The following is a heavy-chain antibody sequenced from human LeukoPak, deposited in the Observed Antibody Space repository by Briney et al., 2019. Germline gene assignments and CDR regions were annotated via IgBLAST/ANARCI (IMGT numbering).Heavy chain of an antibody. D-gene: IGHD6-19*01. Sequence: GGSLRLSCAASGFMFSKYDMHWVRQVTGKGLEWVSGIDRDGVTYYSGSVRGRFTISRDNSKNTLYLQMNSLRAEDTAVYYCAKDRVYSSGWYDWYFDLWGRGTLVTVSS. CDR3: AKDRVYSSGWYDWYFDL. J-gene: IGHJ2*01. CDR2: IDRDGVT. V-gene: IGHV3-13*01. CDR1: GFMFSKYD.